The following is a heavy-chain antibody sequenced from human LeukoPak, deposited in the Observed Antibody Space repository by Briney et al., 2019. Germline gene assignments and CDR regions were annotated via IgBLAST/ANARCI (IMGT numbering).Heavy chain of an antibody. J-gene: IGHJ6*02. CDR2: IIPIFGTA. CDR1: GGTFSSYA. Sequence: SVKVSCKASGGTFSSYAISWVRQAPGQGLEWMGGIIPIFGTASYAQKFQGRVTITADESTSTAYMELSSLRSEDTAVYYCARSYYDFWSGPPPYYGMDVWGQGTTVTVSS. D-gene: IGHD3-3*01. V-gene: IGHV1-69*13. CDR3: ARSYYDFWSGPPPYYGMDV.